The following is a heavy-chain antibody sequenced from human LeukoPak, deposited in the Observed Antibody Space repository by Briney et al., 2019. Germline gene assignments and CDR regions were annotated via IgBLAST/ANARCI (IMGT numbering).Heavy chain of an antibody. CDR1: GGSISTYY. CDR2: IYYSGST. CDR3: ARGYSGYDL. D-gene: IGHD5-12*01. J-gene: IGHJ5*02. Sequence: SETLSLTCTVSGGSISTYYWSWIRQPPGKGLEWIGYIYYSGSTNYNPSLKSRVTISVDTSKNQYSLKLSSVTAADTAVYYCARGYSGYDLWGQGTLVTVSS. V-gene: IGHV4-59*01.